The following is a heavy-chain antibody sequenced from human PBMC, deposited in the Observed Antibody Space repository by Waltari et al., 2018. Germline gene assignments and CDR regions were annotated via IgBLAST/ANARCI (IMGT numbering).Heavy chain of an antibody. CDR3: AREYSSGWYYFDY. V-gene: IGHV4-39*07. J-gene: IGHJ4*02. Sequence: QVQLQESGPGLVKPSETLSLRCPVSGGSINRSSYYWGWIRQPPGKGLEWIGSIYYSGSTFYNPSLKSRVTMSVDTSKNQFSLKLSSVAAADTAVYYCAREYSSGWYYFDYWGQGTLVTVSS. D-gene: IGHD6-19*01. CDR2: IYYSGST. CDR1: GGSINRSSYY.